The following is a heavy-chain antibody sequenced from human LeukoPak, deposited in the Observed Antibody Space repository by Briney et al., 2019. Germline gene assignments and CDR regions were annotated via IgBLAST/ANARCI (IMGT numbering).Heavy chain of an antibody. CDR3: AKVGTYDFWDDYYYGMDV. V-gene: IGHV3-23*01. D-gene: IGHD3-3*01. CDR2: ISGSGGST. Sequence: GGSLRLSCAASGFTFSSYAMSWVRQAPGKGLEWVSAISGSGGSTYYADSVKGRFTISRDNSKNTLYLQMNSLRAEDTAVYYCAKVGTYDFWDDYYYGMDVWGQGTTVTVSS. CDR1: GFTFSSYA. J-gene: IGHJ6*02.